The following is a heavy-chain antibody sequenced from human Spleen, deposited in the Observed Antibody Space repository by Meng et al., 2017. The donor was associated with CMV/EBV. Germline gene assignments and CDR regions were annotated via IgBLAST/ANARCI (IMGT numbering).Heavy chain of an antibody. J-gene: IGHJ5*02. D-gene: IGHD2-2*02. CDR3: ARSPRYCSGSSCYRSYFDP. CDR1: GYRFTSYW. V-gene: IGHV5-51*01. Sequence: GESLKISCKGSGYRFTSYWIGWVRQMPGKGLEWMGIIYPGDSDTRYSPSFQGQVTISADKSLVSDYLQWSSLKASATAMYYCARSPRYCSGSSCYRSYFDPWGQGTLVTVSS. CDR2: IYPGDSDT.